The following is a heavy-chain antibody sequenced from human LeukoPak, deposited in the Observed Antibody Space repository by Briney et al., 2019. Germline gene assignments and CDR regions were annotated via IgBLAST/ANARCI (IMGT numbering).Heavy chain of an antibody. CDR1: GGSISSYY. Sequence: SETLSLTCTVSGGSISSYYWSWIRQPPGKGLEGIGYIYNSGNTNYNPPLKSRVTLSVDTPKNQFSLKLSSVTAADTAVYYCARQRGGSYYGDTYYFDYWGQGTLVTVSS. D-gene: IGHD1-26*01. J-gene: IGHJ4*02. V-gene: IGHV4-59*08. CDR2: IYNSGNT. CDR3: ARQRGGSYYGDTYYFDY.